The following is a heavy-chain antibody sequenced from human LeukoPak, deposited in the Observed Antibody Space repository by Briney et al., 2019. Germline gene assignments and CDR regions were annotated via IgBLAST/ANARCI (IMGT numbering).Heavy chain of an antibody. J-gene: IGHJ4*02. V-gene: IGHV3-73*01. CDR1: GFTFSVSA. Sequence: GGSLRLSCAASGFTFSVSAMYWVRQAPGKGLEWVGRIRNKANNYATAYAASVKGRFTISRDDSKNTAYLQMNSLKSEDTAVYYCTYTSSSGVVYWGQGTLVTVSS. CDR2: IRNKANNYAT. CDR3: TYTSSSGVVY. D-gene: IGHD6-6*01.